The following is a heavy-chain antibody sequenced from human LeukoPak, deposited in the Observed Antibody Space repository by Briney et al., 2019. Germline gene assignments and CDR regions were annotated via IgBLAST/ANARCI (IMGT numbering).Heavy chain of an antibody. CDR1: GFTLSGHM. J-gene: IGHJ4*02. CDR3: ARGAEATFSFFDY. D-gene: IGHD1-26*01. CDR2: ISGSQTYI. Sequence: PGGSLRLSCVGSGFTLSGHMMNWVRQAPGKGLEWVASISGSQTYIYYADSVKGRFIISRDNAKSSVFLQMNSPRADDTAVYYCARGAEATFSFFDYWGQGIPVIVPS. V-gene: IGHV3-21*06.